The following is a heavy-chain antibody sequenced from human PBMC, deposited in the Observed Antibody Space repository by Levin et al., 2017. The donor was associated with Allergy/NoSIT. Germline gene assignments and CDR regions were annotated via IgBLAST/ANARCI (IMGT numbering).Heavy chain of an antibody. J-gene: IGHJ4*02. CDR2: IYPGNFDT. Sequence: KSGESLKISCKGSGYSFTTYWIGWVRQMPGKGLEWMGIIYPGNFDTRYSPSFQGQVTISADRSISTAYLQWSSLKASDSAMYYCARQGVVTATIDYWGQGTLVTVSS. V-gene: IGHV5-51*01. D-gene: IGHD2-21*02. CDR3: ARQGVVTATIDY. CDR1: GYSFTTYW.